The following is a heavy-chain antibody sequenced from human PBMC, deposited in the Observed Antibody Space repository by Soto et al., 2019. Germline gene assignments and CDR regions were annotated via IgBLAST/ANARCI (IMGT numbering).Heavy chain of an antibody. D-gene: IGHD6-19*01. CDR1: GFTFSSYG. CDR3: ARIPQIAVAGTRFGYFDL. Sequence: QVQLEESGGGVVQPGRSLRLSCAASGFTFSSYGMHWVRQAPGKGLEWVAVIWYDGRNKYYADSVKGRFTISRDNSKNTLNLQMNSLGAEDTAVYYCARIPQIAVAGTRFGYFDLWGRGTLVTVSS. J-gene: IGHJ2*01. V-gene: IGHV3-33*01. CDR2: IWYDGRNK.